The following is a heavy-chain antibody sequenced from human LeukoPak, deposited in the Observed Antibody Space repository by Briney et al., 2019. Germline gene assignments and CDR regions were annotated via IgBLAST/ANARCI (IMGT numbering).Heavy chain of an antibody. Sequence: PSETLSLTCTVSGGSINSGDYYWSWIRQHPGKGLEWIGYIFYGGSSGSTYYNPSLKSRVIISVDTSKNQFSLKLSSVTAADTAVYYCARETGAIYFDSWGQGTLVTVSS. CDR1: GGSINSGDYY. CDR3: ARETGAIYFDS. CDR2: IFYGGSSGST. D-gene: IGHD2-2*01. J-gene: IGHJ4*02. V-gene: IGHV4-31*03.